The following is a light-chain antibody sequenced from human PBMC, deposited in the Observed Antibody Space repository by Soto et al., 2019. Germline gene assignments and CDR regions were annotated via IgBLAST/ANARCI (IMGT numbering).Light chain of an antibody. Sequence: QSVLTQPPSASGTTGQRVTISCSGSTSNIGNNYVCWFQQLPGTAPKLLIYRNNQRPSGVPDRFSGSKSGTSASLAISGLRSEDEADYYCAAWDDSLNGVVFGGGTKLTVL. CDR2: RNN. J-gene: IGLJ3*02. V-gene: IGLV1-47*01. CDR1: TSNIGNNY. CDR3: AAWDDSLNGVV.